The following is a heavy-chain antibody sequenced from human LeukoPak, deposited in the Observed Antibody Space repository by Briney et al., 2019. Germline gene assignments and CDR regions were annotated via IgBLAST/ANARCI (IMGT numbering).Heavy chain of an antibody. J-gene: IGHJ4*02. D-gene: IGHD4-17*01. CDR1: GYSISSGYY. Sequence: PSETLSLTCGVSGYSISSGYYWSWIRQPPGKGLEWIGEINHSGSTNYNPSLKSRVTISVDTSKNQFSLKLSSVTAADTAVYYCARVSRPTVTTRVRGRPFDYWGQGTLVTVSS. CDR3: ARVSRPTVTTRVRGRPFDY. V-gene: IGHV4-34*01. CDR2: INHSGST.